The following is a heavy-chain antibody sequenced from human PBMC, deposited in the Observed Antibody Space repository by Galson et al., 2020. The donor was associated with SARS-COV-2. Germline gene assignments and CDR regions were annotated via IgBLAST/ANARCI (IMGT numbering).Heavy chain of an antibody. Sequence: GESLKISCAASGFTFSDHAMHWVRQAPGKGLEWVAQIFFDGSEKYYGDSVRGRFTISRDSSKNTVYLQMNNLRVDDTAVYYCARDGQSSRGWAFDDWGQGTLLTGSS. D-gene: IGHD6-19*01. CDR2: IFFDGSEK. V-gene: IGHV3-33*01. CDR1: GFTFSDHA. CDR3: ARDGQSSRGWAFDD. J-gene: IGHJ4*02.